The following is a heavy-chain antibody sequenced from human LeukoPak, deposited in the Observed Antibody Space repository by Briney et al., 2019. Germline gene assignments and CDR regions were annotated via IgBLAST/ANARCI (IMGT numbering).Heavy chain of an antibody. Sequence: GASVKVSCKASGYTFTGYYMHWVRQAPGQGLEWMGWINPNSGGTNYAQKFQGRVTMTRDTSISTAYMELSRLRSDDTAVYYCGSPSGSYYRDYYYGMDVWGQGTTVTVSS. V-gene: IGHV1-2*02. CDR1: GYTFTGYY. CDR2: INPNSGGT. D-gene: IGHD1-26*01. J-gene: IGHJ6*02. CDR3: GSPSGSYYRDYYYGMDV.